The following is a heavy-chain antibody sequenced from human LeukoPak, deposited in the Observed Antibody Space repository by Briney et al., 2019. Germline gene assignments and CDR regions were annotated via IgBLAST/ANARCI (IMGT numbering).Heavy chain of an antibody. CDR1: GGSISRYY. CDR3: AGGPYACYYMDV. CDR2: IFYSGST. Sequence: SETLSLTCTVSGGSISRYYWSWIRQPPGKGLEWIGYIFYSGSTAYNPSLKSRVTISVDTSKNQFSLELTSVTAADTAVYYCAGGPYACYYMDVWGKGTTVTISS. D-gene: IGHD2-2*01. J-gene: IGHJ6*03. V-gene: IGHV4-59*01.